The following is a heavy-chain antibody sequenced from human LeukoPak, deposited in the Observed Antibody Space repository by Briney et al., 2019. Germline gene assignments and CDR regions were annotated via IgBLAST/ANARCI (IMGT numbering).Heavy chain of an antibody. V-gene: IGHV1-18*04. D-gene: IGHD3-3*01. J-gene: IGHJ4*02. CDR1: GYTFTGYY. CDR3: AREGSDGFWSGYYLDY. CDR2: ISAYNGNT. Sequence: ASVKVSCKASGYTFTGYYMHWVRQAPGQGLEWMGWISAYNGNTNYAQKLQGRVTMTTDTSTSTAYMELRSLRSDDTAVYYCAREGSDGFWSGYYLDYWGQGTLVTVSS.